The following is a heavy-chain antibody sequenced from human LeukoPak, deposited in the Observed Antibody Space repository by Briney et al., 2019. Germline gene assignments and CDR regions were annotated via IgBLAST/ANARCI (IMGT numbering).Heavy chain of an antibody. CDR3: AKDGARYLLTYYFEY. J-gene: IGHJ4*02. CDR1: GFTFSSHD. CDR2: ISYDGSKQ. D-gene: IGHD3-9*01. Sequence: GESLRLSCAASGFTFSSHDMHWVRQAPGKGLEWVAAISYDGSKQLYADSVKGRFTISRDNSKNTLNLQMNSLRDEDTAVYYCAKDGARYLLTYYFEYWGQGTLVTVSS. V-gene: IGHV3-30*18.